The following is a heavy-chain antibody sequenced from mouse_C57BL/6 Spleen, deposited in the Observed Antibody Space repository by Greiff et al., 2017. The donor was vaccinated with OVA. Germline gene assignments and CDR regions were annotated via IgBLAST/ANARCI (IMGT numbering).Heavy chain of an antibody. J-gene: IGHJ4*01. CDR1: GYTFTSYW. Sequence: QAQLQQSGAELVKPGASVKMSCKASGYTFTSYWITWVKQRPGQGLEWIGDIYPGSGSTNYNEKFKSKATLTVDTSSSTAYMQLSSLTSEDSAVYYCAREERAMDYWGQGTSVTVSS. CDR3: AREERAMDY. CDR2: IYPGSGST. V-gene: IGHV1-55*01.